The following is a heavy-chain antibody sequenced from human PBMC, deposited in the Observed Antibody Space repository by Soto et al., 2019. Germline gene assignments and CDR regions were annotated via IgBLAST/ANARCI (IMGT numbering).Heavy chain of an antibody. Sequence: SETLSLTCTVSGGSISSSSYYWGWIRQPPGKGLEWIGSIYYSGSTYYNPSLKSRVTISVDTSKNQFSLQLNSVTPEDTAVYYCTKQKGDSRTYNGMDVWGQGTTVTVS. J-gene: IGHJ6*02. D-gene: IGHD2-21*02. CDR2: IYYSGST. V-gene: IGHV4-39*01. CDR3: TKQKGDSRTYNGMDV. CDR1: GGSISSSSYY.